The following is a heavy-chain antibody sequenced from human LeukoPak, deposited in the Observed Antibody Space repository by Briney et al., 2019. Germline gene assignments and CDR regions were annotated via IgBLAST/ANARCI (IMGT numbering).Heavy chain of an antibody. D-gene: IGHD6-6*01. J-gene: IGHJ4*02. CDR3: ARVNSSSSYFDY. V-gene: IGHV1-69*13. CDR2: IIPIFGTA. CDR1: GGTFSSYA. Sequence: SVKVSCKATGGTFSSYAISWVRHAPGQGLEWMGGIIPIFGTANYAHNFQGRVTITADESTSTAYIELSSVRSEDTAVYYCARVNSSSSYFDYWGQGTLVTVSS.